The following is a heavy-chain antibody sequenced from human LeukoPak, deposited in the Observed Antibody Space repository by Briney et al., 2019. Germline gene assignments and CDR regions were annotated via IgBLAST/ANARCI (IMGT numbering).Heavy chain of an antibody. CDR2: IWVDGNNK. V-gene: IGHV3-33*01. CDR1: GFTFTTYV. J-gene: IGHJ5*02. D-gene: IGHD2-8*01. CDR3: ARDNGEWRLNWFDH. Sequence: GGSLRLSCAASGFTFTTYVMHWVRQAPGKGLDWVALIWVDGNNKYYADSVKGRFTISRDNSKNTLYLQMNSLRAEDTAVYYCARDNGEWRLNWFDHWGQGTLVTVSS.